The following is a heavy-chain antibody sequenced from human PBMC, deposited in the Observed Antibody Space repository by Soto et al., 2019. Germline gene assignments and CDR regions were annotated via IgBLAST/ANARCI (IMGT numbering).Heavy chain of an antibody. CDR1: GFTFSSYE. D-gene: IGHD3-10*01. J-gene: IGHJ3*02. Sequence: EVQLVESGGGLVQPGGSLRLSCAASGFTFSSYEMNWVRQAPGKGLEWVSYISSSGSTIYYADSVKGRFTISRDNAKNSLYLQMNSLRAEDTAVYYCARGLRLLWFGECDAFDIWGQGTMVTVSS. CDR3: ARGLRLLWFGECDAFDI. V-gene: IGHV3-48*03. CDR2: ISSSGSTI.